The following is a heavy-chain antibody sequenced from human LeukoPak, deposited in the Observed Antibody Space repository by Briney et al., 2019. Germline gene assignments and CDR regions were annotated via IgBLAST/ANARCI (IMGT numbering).Heavy chain of an antibody. D-gene: IGHD3-22*01. Sequence: SETLSLTCTVSGGSISSYYWSWIRQPPGKGLGWIGYIYYSGSTNYNPSLKSRVTISVDTSKNQFSLKLSSVTAADTAVYYRARLIDAFDIWGQGTMVTVSS. CDR3: ARLIDAFDI. CDR2: IYYSGST. CDR1: GGSISSYY. V-gene: IGHV4-59*08. J-gene: IGHJ3*02.